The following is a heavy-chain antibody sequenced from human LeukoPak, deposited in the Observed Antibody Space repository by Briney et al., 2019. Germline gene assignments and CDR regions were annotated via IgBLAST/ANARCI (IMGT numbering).Heavy chain of an antibody. J-gene: IGHJ3*01. CDR2: ISTYNGNT. Sequence: GASVKVSCKASGYNFISYGVSWVRQAPGQGLEWMGWISTYNGNTNYAQNLQYRVTMTTDPATSTAYMELMNLRSGDTAVYYCARSGYCSSSSCYRESDGLDFWGQGTMVTVSS. V-gene: IGHV1-18*01. D-gene: IGHD2-2*01. CDR3: ARSGYCSSSSCYRESDGLDF. CDR1: GYNFISYG.